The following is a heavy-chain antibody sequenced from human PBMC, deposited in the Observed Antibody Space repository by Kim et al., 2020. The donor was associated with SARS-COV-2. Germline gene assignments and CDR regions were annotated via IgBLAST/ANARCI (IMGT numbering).Heavy chain of an antibody. J-gene: IGHJ5*02. CDR2: INYNSGSI. D-gene: IGHD5-12*01. V-gene: IGHV3-9*01. Sequence: GGSLRLSCVVSGFLFEMFAMHWIRQAPGEGLEWVAGINYNSGSIGYAESVEGRFTISRDNAKKTVYLQMSSVRIDDTALYYCAKGRHSSGYDGPIQTWGQGTQVTVSS. CDR1: GFLFEMFA. CDR3: AKGRHSSGYDGPIQT.